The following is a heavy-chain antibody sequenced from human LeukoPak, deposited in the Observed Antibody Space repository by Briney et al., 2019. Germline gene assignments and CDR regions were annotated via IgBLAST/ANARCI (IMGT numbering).Heavy chain of an antibody. Sequence: ASVKVSCKASGYTFTGYYMHWVRQAPGQGLEWMGWINPNSGGTNYAQKFQGRVTITTDESTSTAYMELSSLRSEDTAVYYCARGYYDILTGLGRLDYWGQGTLVTVSS. CDR1: GYTFTGYY. CDR2: INPNSGGT. J-gene: IGHJ4*02. CDR3: ARGYYDILTGLGRLDY. V-gene: IGHV1-2*02. D-gene: IGHD3-9*01.